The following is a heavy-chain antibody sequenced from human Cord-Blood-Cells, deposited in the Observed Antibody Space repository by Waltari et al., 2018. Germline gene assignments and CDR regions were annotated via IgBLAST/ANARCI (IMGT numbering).Heavy chain of an antibody. CDR3: AREMGTGDAFDI. D-gene: IGHD7-27*01. CDR1: GFTFSSYE. CDR2: ISSSGSTI. J-gene: IGHJ3*02. V-gene: IGHV3-48*03. Sequence: EVQLVESGGGLVQPGGSLRLSCAASGFTFSSYEMNWVRQAPGKGLEWVSYISSSGSTIYYAGSVKGRFTISRDNAKNSLYLQMNSLRAEDTAVYYCAREMGTGDAFDIWGQGTMVTVSS.